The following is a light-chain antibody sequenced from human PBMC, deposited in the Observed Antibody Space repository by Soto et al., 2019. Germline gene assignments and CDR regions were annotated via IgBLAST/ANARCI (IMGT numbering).Light chain of an antibody. Sequence: QSALTKPASVSGSPGQSITISCNGTSSDIGGYNYVSWYQQLPGKVPKLIIYDVSNRPSGVSDRFSGSKSGNAASLTISGLQAEDEADYYCISYTSTSTLYVFGTGTKVTVL. CDR2: DVS. CDR1: SSDIGGYNY. J-gene: IGLJ1*01. V-gene: IGLV2-14*03. CDR3: ISYTSTSTLYV.